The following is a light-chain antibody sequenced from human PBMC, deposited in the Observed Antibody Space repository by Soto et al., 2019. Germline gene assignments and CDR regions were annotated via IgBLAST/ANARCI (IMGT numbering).Light chain of an antibody. Sequence: QPVLTQPASVSGSPGQSITISCTGTSSDVGNYDLVSWYQQYPGKAPQLMIYEDTKRPSGVSSRFSGSNSGNTASLTISGLHDEDEADYHCCSYTGTYTWVFGGGTKLTVL. CDR1: SSDVGNYDL. V-gene: IGLV2-23*01. CDR3: CSYTGTYTWV. CDR2: EDT. J-gene: IGLJ3*02.